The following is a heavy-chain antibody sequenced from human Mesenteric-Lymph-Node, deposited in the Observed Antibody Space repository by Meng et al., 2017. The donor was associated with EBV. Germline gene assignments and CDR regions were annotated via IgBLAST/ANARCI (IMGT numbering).Heavy chain of an antibody. D-gene: IGHD1-26*01. CDR3: ARLDRWELLRGLVY. V-gene: IGHV4-61*01. Sequence: VQLSGSGPGRVQPSATLSCPCTVHDGSFSSGSYYWSWFRRPPGKGLGWIGYIYYIGSTNYNPSLKCRVTISVDTSKNQFSLKLRSVTAADTAVYYCARLDRWELLRGLVYWGQGTLVTVSS. CDR2: IYYIGST. J-gene: IGHJ4*02. CDR1: DGSFSSGSYY.